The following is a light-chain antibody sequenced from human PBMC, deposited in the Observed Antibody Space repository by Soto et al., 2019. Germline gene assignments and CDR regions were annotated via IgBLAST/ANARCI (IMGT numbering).Light chain of an antibody. J-gene: IGKJ4*01. CDR3: QLYKNVILT. V-gene: IGKV1-33*01. Sequence: DIKMTQSPSSLSASVGDSVTLTCQASEDVSDYVNWYQQKPGRAPKLLIYDASKLETGVPSRFSGSGSGTDFSFTISNLQPEDFATYYCQLYKNVILTFGGGTRVDIK. CDR1: EDVSDY. CDR2: DAS.